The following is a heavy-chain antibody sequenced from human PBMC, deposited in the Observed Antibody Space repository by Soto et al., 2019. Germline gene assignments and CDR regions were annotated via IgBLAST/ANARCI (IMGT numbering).Heavy chain of an antibody. Sequence: ASVKVSCKASGYTFTGYYMHWVRQAPGQGLEWMGWINPNSGGTNYAQKFQGRVTMTRDTSISTAYMELSRLRSDDTAVYYCARGLLPYYYDSSGYFPFDYWGQGTQVTVSS. D-gene: IGHD3-22*01. V-gene: IGHV1-2*02. J-gene: IGHJ4*02. CDR2: INPNSGGT. CDR1: GYTFTGYY. CDR3: ARGLLPYYYDSSGYFPFDY.